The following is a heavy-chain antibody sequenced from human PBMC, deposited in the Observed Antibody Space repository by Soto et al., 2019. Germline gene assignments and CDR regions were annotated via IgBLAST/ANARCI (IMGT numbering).Heavy chain of an antibody. CDR3: ARHGSY. Sequence: QLQLQESGPGLVKPSETLSLTCTVSGVSISSSSYYWGWFRQPPGKGLERIGTIYYGGSSYSNPSLKSRVTISLDTSKNQFSLTLTSVTAADTAVYYCARHGSYWGQGTLVTVSS. J-gene: IGHJ4*02. V-gene: IGHV4-39*01. CDR1: GVSISSSSYY. CDR2: IYYGGSS.